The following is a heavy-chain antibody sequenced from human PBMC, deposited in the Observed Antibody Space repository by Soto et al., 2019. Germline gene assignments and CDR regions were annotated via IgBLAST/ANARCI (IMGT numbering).Heavy chain of an antibody. CDR3: AKGIRITMIVVVQSGLDY. J-gene: IGHJ4*02. CDR2: ISGSGGST. Sequence: GGSLRLSCSASGFTFNSYAMSWVRQAPGKGLEWVSAISGSGGSTYYADSVKGRFTISRDNSKNTLYLQMNSLRAEDTAVYYCAKGIRITMIVVVQSGLDYWGQGTLVTVSS. CDR1: GFTFNSYA. D-gene: IGHD3-22*01. V-gene: IGHV3-23*01.